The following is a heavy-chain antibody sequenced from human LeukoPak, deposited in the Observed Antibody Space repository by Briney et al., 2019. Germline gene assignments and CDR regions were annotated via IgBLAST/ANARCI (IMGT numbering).Heavy chain of an antibody. V-gene: IGHV3-21*01. CDR1: GFTFSAYS. Sequence: GGSLRLSCAASGFTFSAYSMNWVRQAPGRGLEWGSSISSSSRSIYNADSVKGRFTISRDNAKRPLYRQMNSLRAEDTAVYYCARDRDDDSSGSIDDAFDIWGQGTMVTVSS. J-gene: IGHJ3*02. CDR3: ARDRDDDSSGSIDDAFDI. CDR2: ISSSSRSI. D-gene: IGHD3-22*01.